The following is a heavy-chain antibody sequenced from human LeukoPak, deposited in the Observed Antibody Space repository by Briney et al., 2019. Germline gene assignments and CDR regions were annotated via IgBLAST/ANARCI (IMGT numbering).Heavy chain of an antibody. CDR3: TRDAPDYYDSSGYQR. Sequence: GGSLRLSCAASGFTLGDYIMSWFRQAPGKGLEGVGFIRSKVYGGTTEYAASVKGRFTISRDDSKSIAYLQMNSLKTEDTAVYYCTRDAPDYYDSSGYQRWGQGTLVTVSS. V-gene: IGHV3-49*03. CDR1: GFTLGDYI. D-gene: IGHD3-22*01. CDR2: IRSKVYGGTT. J-gene: IGHJ4*02.